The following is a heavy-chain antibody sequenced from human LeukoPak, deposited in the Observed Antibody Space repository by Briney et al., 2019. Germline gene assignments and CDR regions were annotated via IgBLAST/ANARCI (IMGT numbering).Heavy chain of an antibody. V-gene: IGHV3-23*01. CDR2: ISGSGGST. J-gene: IGHJ4*02. CDR3: AKGHSGKRSCYFDY. Sequence: GGSLGLSCAASGITFSSYAMSWVRQAPGKGLEWVSAISGSGGSTHYVDSLKGRFTISRDNSKNTLYLQMSSLRAEDTAVYYCAKGHSGKRSCYFDYWGQGTLVTVSS. D-gene: IGHD1-26*01. CDR1: GITFSSYA.